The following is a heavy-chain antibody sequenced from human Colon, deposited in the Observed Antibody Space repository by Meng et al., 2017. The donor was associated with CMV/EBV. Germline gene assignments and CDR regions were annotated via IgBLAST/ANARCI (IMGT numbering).Heavy chain of an antibody. CDR3: ARDYCSSPSCYDYVLDV. J-gene: IGHJ6*02. V-gene: IGHV3-33*01. D-gene: IGHD2-2*01. CDR1: GFSFSTSH. Sequence: GGTLRLSCEASGFSFSTSHMHWVRQAPGKGLEWVAYIWYDETEKSSADSVRGRFTISRDNAKNSLYLHMNNLRAEDTAVYYCARDYCSSPSCYDYVLDVWGQGTTVTVSS. CDR2: IWYDETEK.